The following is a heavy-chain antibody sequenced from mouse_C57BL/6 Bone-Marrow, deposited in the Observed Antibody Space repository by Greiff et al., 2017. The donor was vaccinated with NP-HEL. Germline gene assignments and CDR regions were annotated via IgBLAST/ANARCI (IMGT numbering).Heavy chain of an antibody. CDR3: ATPYGSNLYYFDY. CDR1: GFNIKDYY. J-gene: IGHJ2*01. V-gene: IGHV14-2*01. D-gene: IGHD1-1*01. Sequence: VQLKQSGAELVKPGASVKLSCTASGFNIKDYYMHWVKQRTEQGLEWIGRIDPEDGETKYAPKFQGKATITADTSSNTAYLQLSSLTSEDTAVYYCATPYGSNLYYFDYWGQGTTLTVSS. CDR2: IDPEDGET.